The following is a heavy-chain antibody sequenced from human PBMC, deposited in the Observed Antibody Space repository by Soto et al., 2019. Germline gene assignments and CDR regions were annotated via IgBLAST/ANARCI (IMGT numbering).Heavy chain of an antibody. CDR3: VREYSSIPDI. D-gene: IGHD3-3*02. Sequence: ASVKVSCKTSGYNFISYGLSWVRQAPGQGLEWMGWITPFNGNTNYPQRFRGKITMTTDTATNTGYLEVRNLKSDDTAVYYCVREYSSIPDIWGQGTLVTVSS. V-gene: IGHV1-18*04. J-gene: IGHJ4*02. CDR2: ITPFNGNT. CDR1: GYNFISYG.